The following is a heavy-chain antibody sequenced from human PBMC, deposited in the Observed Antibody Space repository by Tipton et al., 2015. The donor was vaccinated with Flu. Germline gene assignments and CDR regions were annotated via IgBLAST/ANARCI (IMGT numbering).Heavy chain of an antibody. V-gene: IGHV3-74*01. D-gene: IGHD1-1*01. J-gene: IGHJ3*02. CDR3: ARPGGGNDVAFDI. CDR1: GFSSSGHW. CDR2: IASDGSIT. Sequence: SLRLSCAASGFSSSGHWMHWVRQAPGKGLVWVSRIASDGSITTYADSVKGRFTISRDNAKNTLYLQMNSLRVEDTAVYYCARPGGGNDVAFDIWGQGTMVTVSS.